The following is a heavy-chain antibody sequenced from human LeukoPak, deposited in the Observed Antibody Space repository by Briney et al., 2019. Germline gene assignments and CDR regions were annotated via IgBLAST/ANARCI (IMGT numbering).Heavy chain of an antibody. CDR2: ISTSGNLI. Sequence: PGGSLRLSCAASGFTFSSYEMNWVRQAPGKGLEWVSYISTSGNLIYYADSVKGRFTISRDNAKNSLYLRMNSLRAEDTAVYYCARVASSGGIFDYWGQGTLVTVSS. CDR1: GFTFSSYE. CDR3: ARVASSGGIFDY. D-gene: IGHD6-13*01. J-gene: IGHJ4*02. V-gene: IGHV3-48*03.